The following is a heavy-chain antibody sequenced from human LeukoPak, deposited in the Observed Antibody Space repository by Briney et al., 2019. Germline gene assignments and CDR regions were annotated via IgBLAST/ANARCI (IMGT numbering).Heavy chain of an antibody. CDR2: IYHSGST. CDR3: ARDYYGSGSYVH. Sequence: SETLSLTCTVSGGTISSGGYYWSWIRQPPGKGLEWIGYIYHSGSTYYNPSLKSRVTISVDRSKNQFSLKLSSVTAADTAVYYCARDYYGSGSYVHWGQGTLVTVSS. J-gene: IGHJ4*02. D-gene: IGHD3-10*01. V-gene: IGHV4-30-2*01. CDR1: GGTISSGGYY.